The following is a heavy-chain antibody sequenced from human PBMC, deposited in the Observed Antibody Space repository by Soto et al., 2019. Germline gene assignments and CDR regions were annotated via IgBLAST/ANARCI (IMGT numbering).Heavy chain of an antibody. CDR1: GGSISSYY. CDR3: ARDPGGRYDY. D-gene: IGHD2-15*01. Sequence: QVQLQESGPGLVKPSETLSLTCTVSGGSISSYYWNWIRQPPGKGLEWMGYIYFRGSTNYNPSLKSRVTISVDTAKNQFSLKLSSVTAADTAVYYCARDPGGRYDYWGQGTLVTVSS. V-gene: IGHV4-59*01. CDR2: IYFRGST. J-gene: IGHJ4*02.